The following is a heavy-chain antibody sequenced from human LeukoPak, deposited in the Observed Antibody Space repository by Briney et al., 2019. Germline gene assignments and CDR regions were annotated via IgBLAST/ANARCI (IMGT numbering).Heavy chain of an antibody. V-gene: IGHV3-43*01. Sequence: GGSLRLSCEASGLSFGDYTMHWVRQAPGKGLEWVSLISRNGAATKYADSVRGRFTISRDNSKNSLYLQMNSLRTEDTALYYCAKDGIAAAGTPYYYYYMDVWGKGTTVTVSS. CDR1: GLSFGDYT. CDR3: AKDGIAAAGTPYYYYYMDV. J-gene: IGHJ6*03. D-gene: IGHD6-13*01. CDR2: ISRNGAAT.